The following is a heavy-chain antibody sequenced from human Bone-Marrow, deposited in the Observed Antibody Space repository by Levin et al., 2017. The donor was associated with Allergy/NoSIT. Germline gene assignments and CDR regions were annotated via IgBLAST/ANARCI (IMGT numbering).Heavy chain of an antibody. CDR3: AKDGAPYFDSTGYFDS. D-gene: IGHD3-22*01. CDR2: ISYDGSNQ. Sequence: GGSLRLSCAASGFTFNTYGMHWVRHAPGKGLEWVATISYDGSNQYYADSVRGRFTISRDNSKNTLYLQLDTLRAEDTAVYHCAKDGAPYFDSTGYFDSWGQGSLVTVSS. V-gene: IGHV3-30*18. J-gene: IGHJ5*01. CDR1: GFTFNTYG.